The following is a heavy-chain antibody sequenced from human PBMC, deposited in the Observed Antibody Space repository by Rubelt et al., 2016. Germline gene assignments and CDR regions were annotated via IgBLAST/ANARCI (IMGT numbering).Heavy chain of an antibody. D-gene: IGHD4-11*01. Sequence: NRGEWVSAISSSGDSTYYVDSVKGRFTISRDNSKNTLYLQMSSLKSEDTAVYYCTRGDYGNYRGTNFDYWGQGTLVTVSS. CDR2: ISSSGDST. J-gene: IGHJ4*02. V-gene: IGHV3-23*01. CDR3: TRGDYGNYRGTNFDY.